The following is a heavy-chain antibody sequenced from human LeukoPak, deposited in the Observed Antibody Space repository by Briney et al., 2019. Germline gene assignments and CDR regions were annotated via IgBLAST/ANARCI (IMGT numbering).Heavy chain of an antibody. J-gene: IGHJ6*02. Sequence: SETLSLTCAVSGGSTSSYFWSWIREPPGTGLGWIGNIYYSGSTNYNPSLRGRVTISVDTSKNQCSLKLSSVTAADTAVYYCARGGDPHYGMDVWGQGTTVTVSS. CDR1: GGSTSSYF. CDR2: IYYSGST. CDR3: ARGGDPHYGMDV. V-gene: IGHV4-59*01. D-gene: IGHD2-21*01.